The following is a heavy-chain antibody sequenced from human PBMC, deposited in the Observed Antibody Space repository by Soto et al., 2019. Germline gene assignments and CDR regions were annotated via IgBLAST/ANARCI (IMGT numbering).Heavy chain of an antibody. D-gene: IGHD4-17*01. V-gene: IGHV1-18*01. CDR1: GYTFTTYG. CDR2: ISGYNGNT. Sequence: QVQLVQSGAEVKKPGASVKVSCKASGYTFTTYGIDWVRQAPGQGLAWMGWISGYNGNTNYAQKLQGRDTMTSDTSTNTAYMELRSLRSDDTAVYYCAREYGNYGPDYWGQGTLVTVSS. CDR3: AREYGNYGPDY. J-gene: IGHJ4*02.